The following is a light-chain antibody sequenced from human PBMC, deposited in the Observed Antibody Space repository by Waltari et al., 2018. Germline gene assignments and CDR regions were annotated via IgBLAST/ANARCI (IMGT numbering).Light chain of an antibody. Sequence: QSALTQPPSASGSPGPSVTIPCTGPSSDVGGYNYVSWYQQNPGKAPKLMIYEVSKRPSGVPDRFSGSKSGNTASLTVSGLQAEDEADYYCSSYAGSNVVFGGGTKLTVL. V-gene: IGLV2-8*01. CDR2: EVS. CDR1: SSDVGGYNY. J-gene: IGLJ2*01. CDR3: SSYAGSNVV.